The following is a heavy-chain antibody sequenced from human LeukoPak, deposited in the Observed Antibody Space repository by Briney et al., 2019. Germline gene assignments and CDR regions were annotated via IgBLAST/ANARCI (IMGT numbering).Heavy chain of an antibody. CDR3: ARHFIASQSTFDY. Sequence: SETLSLTCTVSRGSTSSSSYYWGWIRQPPGRGLEWIGTIYYSGTTYYNPSLRSRVTMSVDTSRDRFSLSLSFVTAADTAVYYCARHFIASQSTFDYWGQGTLVTVSS. CDR1: RGSTSSSSYY. J-gene: IGHJ4*02. V-gene: IGHV4-39*01. CDR2: IYYSGTT.